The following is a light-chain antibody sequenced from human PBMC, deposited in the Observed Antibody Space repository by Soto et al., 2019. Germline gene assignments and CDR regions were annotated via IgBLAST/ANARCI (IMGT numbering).Light chain of an antibody. J-gene: IGLJ3*02. V-gene: IGLV2-14*03. CDR3: SSYTSSSTLV. CDR1: DSDVGGYNY. Sequence: QSALTQPASVSGSPGQSITISCTGTDSDVGGYNYVSWYQQHPGKAPKLMIYEVINRPSGVSNRFSGSKSANTASLTISGLQAEDEADYYXSSYTSSSTLVFGGGTKLTVL. CDR2: EVI.